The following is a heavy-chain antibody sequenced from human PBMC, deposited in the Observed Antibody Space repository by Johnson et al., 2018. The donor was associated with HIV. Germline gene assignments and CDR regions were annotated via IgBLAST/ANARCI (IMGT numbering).Heavy chain of an antibody. Sequence: VQLVESGGGLVQPGGSLRLSCAASGFTFSSYWMTWVRQAPGKGLEWVANIKQDGSNKYYADSVKGRFTISRDNSKNTLYLQMNSLRAEDTAVYYCAKTRLRFLEWYDAFDIWGQGTMVTVSS. D-gene: IGHD3-3*01. V-gene: IGHV3-7*01. CDR1: GFTFSSYW. CDR3: AKTRLRFLEWYDAFDI. CDR2: IKQDGSNK. J-gene: IGHJ3*02.